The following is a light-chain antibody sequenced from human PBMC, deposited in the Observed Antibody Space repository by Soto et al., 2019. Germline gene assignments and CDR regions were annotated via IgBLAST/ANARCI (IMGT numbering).Light chain of an antibody. Sequence: EIVLNQSPLSLPVTPGEPASISCRSSQSLLHSNGNIYLDWYLQKPGQSPQLLIYLGSIRASGVPDRFTGKGSGIDFTLKITRVEADDVGVYYCLEAIQVPRTFGLGTKVEIK. J-gene: IGKJ1*01. CDR3: LEAIQVPRT. V-gene: IGKV2-28*01. CDR2: LGS. CDR1: QSLLHSNGNIY.